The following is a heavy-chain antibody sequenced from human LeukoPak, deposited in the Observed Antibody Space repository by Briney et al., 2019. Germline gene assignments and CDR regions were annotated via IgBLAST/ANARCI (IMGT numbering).Heavy chain of an antibody. D-gene: IGHD2-2*02. V-gene: IGHV1-46*01. CDR2: INPSDSSA. J-gene: IGHJ5*02. Sequence: GASVKVSCKASGYSFTNYYIHWVRQAPGQGLEWMGMINPSDSSATYPQKFQGRVTMTRDTSTSTVYMELSSLRSEDTAVYYCGRAFIVVKAAAINGPINWFDPWGQGTLVTASS. CDR3: GRAFIVVKAAAINGPINWFDP. CDR1: GYSFTNYY.